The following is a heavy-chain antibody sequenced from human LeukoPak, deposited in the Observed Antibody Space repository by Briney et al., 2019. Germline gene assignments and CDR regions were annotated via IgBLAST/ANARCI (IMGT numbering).Heavy chain of an antibody. CDR3: AKDHPRYCSGGTCPGAY. V-gene: IGHV3-23*01. CDR1: GFMFEDYS. J-gene: IGHJ4*02. Sequence: PGGSLRLSCAASGFMFEDYSMHWARQAPGKGLEWVSAISGSGGSTYYADSVKGRFTISIDNSKNTLYLQMNSLRADDTAVYYCAKDHPRYCSGGTCPGAYWGQGTLVTVSS. D-gene: IGHD2-15*01. CDR2: ISGSGGST.